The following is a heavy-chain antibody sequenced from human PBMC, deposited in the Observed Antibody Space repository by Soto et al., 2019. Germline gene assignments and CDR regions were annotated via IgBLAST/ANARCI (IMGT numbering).Heavy chain of an antibody. V-gene: IGHV3-23*01. CDR1: GFTFSIYA. CDR2: IDGGVDDT. CDR3: AKAGLAVAGNYFDY. Sequence: GGSLRLSCAASGFTFSIYAMSWVRQAPGKGLEWVSGIDGGVDDTYYADSVKGRFTISRDDSRNTLSLQMSSLRAEDTAVYYCAKAGLAVAGNYFDYWGQGIVVTVSS. D-gene: IGHD6-19*01. J-gene: IGHJ4*02.